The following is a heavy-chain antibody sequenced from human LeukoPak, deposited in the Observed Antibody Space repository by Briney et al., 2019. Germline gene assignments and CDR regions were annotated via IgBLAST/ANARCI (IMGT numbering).Heavy chain of an antibody. V-gene: IGHV3-7*04. Sequence: GGSLRLSCAAYGFTFSSYWMSWVRQAPGKGLEWVANIKHDGSEKDCVDSVKGRFTISRDNAKNSLYLQMNSLRAEDRAVYYCAREASDRLRPIDYWGQGTLVTVSS. CDR2: IKHDGSEK. CDR3: AREASDRLRPIDY. CDR1: GFTFSSYW. D-gene: IGHD4-17*01. J-gene: IGHJ4*02.